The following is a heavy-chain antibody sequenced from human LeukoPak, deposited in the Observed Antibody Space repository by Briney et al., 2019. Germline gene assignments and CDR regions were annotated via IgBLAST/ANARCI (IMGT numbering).Heavy chain of an antibody. CDR3: ARAYYYDSSGYAAGVLIRY. J-gene: IGHJ4*02. CDR1: GLTVRNNY. V-gene: IGHV3-53*01. D-gene: IGHD3-22*01. CDR2: IYSDGST. Sequence: GGSLRLSCAASGLTVRNNYMSWVRQSPGKGLEWVSVIYSDGSTYYEDSVKGRFTISRDTSKNTLSLQMSSLRVEDTAVYYCARAYYYDSSGYAAGVLIRYWGQGTLVTVSS.